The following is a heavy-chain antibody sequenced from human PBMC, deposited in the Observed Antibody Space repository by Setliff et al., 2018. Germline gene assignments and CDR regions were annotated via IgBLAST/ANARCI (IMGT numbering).Heavy chain of an antibody. Sequence: PGGSLRLSCAASGFTFSDYYMSWIRQAPGKGLEWVSIISASGDTTYYADSVKGRFTISRDNSKNTLYLRMNSLRAEDTAVYYCARVAGRGRYWYFDLWGRGTLVTVSS. CDR3: ARVAGRGRYWYFDL. CDR1: GFTFSDYY. V-gene: IGHV3-23*01. CDR2: ISASGDTT. J-gene: IGHJ2*01.